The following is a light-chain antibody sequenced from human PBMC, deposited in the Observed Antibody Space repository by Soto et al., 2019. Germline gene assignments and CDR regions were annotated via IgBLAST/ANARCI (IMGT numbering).Light chain of an antibody. CDR1: SSNIGAGYD. Sequence: QAVVTQPPSVSGAPGQRVTISCTGSSSNIGAGYDVHWYQQLPGTAPKLLICGNSNRPSGVPDRFSGSKSGTSASLAITGLQAEDEADYYCQSYDSSLSGCVFGGGTKLTVL. CDR2: GNS. J-gene: IGLJ3*02. V-gene: IGLV1-40*01. CDR3: QSYDSSLSGCV.